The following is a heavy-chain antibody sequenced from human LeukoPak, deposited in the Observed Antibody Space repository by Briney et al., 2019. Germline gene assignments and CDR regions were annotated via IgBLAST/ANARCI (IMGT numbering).Heavy chain of an antibody. Sequence: GGSLRLSCAASGFTFSSYSMNWVRQAPGKGLEWVSSISSSSSYIYYADSVKGRFTISRDNAKNSLYLQMNSLRVEDTAVYYCARDREQLVPDFDYWGQGTLVAVSS. V-gene: IGHV3-21*01. CDR2: ISSSSSYI. J-gene: IGHJ4*02. D-gene: IGHD6-6*01. CDR3: ARDREQLVPDFDY. CDR1: GFTFSSYS.